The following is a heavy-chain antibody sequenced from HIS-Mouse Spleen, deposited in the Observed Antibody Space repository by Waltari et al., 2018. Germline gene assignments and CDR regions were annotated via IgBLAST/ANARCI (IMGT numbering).Heavy chain of an antibody. V-gene: IGHV3-74*01. CDR2: INSEGSST. Sequence: EVQLVESGGGLVQPGGSLRLSCAASGFTFSSYWMHWVRQAPGKGLVWVSRINSEGSSTSYADSGKGRFTISRDNAKNTLYLQMNSLRAEDTAVYYCARDTNFWSGYDAFDIWGQGTMVTVSS. CDR1: GFTFSSYW. J-gene: IGHJ3*02. D-gene: IGHD3-3*01. CDR3: ARDTNFWSGYDAFDI.